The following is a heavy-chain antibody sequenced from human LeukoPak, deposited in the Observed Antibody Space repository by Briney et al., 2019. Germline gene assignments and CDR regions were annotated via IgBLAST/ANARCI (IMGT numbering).Heavy chain of an antibody. D-gene: IGHD3-22*01. CDR2: ISGSGGST. J-gene: IGHJ4*02. V-gene: IGHV3-23*01. CDR1: GFTFSSYA. CDR3: AKDSTYDSSGYYDY. Sequence: GGSLRLSCAASGFTFSSYAMNWVRQAPGKGLEWVSAISGSGGSTYYADSVKGRFTISRDNSENTLYLQMNSLRVEDTAIYFCAKDSTYDSSGYYDYWGQGTLVTVSS.